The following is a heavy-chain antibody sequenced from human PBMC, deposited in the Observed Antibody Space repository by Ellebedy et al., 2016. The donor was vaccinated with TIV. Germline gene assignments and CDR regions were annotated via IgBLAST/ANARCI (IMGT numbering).Heavy chain of an antibody. CDR2: IYYSGST. CDR1: GGSISSSSYY. D-gene: IGHD4-17*01. J-gene: IGHJ4*02. V-gene: IGHV4-39*01. CDR3: ASSHIQTTSFDY. Sequence: MPSETLSLTCTVSGGSISSSSYYWGWIRQPPGKGLEWIGSIYYSGSTYYNPSLKSRVTISVDTSKNQFSLKLSSVTAADTAVYYCASSHIQTTSFDYWGQGTLVTVSS.